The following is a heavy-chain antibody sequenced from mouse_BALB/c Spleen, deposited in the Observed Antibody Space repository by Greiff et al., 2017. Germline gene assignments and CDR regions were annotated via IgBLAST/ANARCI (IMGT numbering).Heavy chain of an antibody. CDR3: ARVEYGNYIYAMDY. V-gene: IGHV5-6-5*01. CDR2: ISSGGST. CDR1: GFTFSSYA. D-gene: IGHD2-10*02. J-gene: IGHJ4*01. Sequence: EVKVVESGGGLVKPGGSLKLSCAASGFTFSSYAMSWVRQTPEKRLEWVASISSGGSTYYPDSVKGRFTISRDNARNILYLQMSSLRSEDTAMYYCARVEYGNYIYAMDYWGQGTSVTVSS.